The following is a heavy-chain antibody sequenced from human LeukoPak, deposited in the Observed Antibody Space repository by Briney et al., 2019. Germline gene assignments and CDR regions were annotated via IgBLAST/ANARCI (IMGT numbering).Heavy chain of an antibody. J-gene: IGHJ4*02. CDR3: ARVVGSGGYCSGGSCYEPSTHDY. CDR1: GFTFSSYA. Sequence: GGSLRLSCAASGFTFSSYAMHWVRQAPGKGLEWVAVISYDGSNKYYADSVKGRFTISRDNSKNTLYLQMNSLRAEDTAVYYCARVVGSGGYCSGGSCYEPSTHDYWGQGTLVTVSS. CDR2: ISYDGSNK. D-gene: IGHD2-15*01. V-gene: IGHV3-30*04.